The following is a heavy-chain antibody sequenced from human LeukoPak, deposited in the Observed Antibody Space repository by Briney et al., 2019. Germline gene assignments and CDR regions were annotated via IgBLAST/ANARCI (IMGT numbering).Heavy chain of an antibody. J-gene: IGHJ4*02. V-gene: IGHV3-21*01. CDR3: ARVTGGFYSHFDY. Sequence: GGSLRLSCAASGFTFSTSAMSWVRQAPGKGLEWVSSISSSRSFIYYADSVQGRFTISRDNAKNSLYLQMNSLRAEDTAVYYCARVTGGFYSHFDYWGQGTLVTVSS. D-gene: IGHD3-22*01. CDR1: GFTFSTSA. CDR2: ISSSRSFI.